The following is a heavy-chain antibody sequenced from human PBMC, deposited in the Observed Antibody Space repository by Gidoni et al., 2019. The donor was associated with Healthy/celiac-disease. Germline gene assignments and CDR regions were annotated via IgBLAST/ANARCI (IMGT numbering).Heavy chain of an antibody. D-gene: IGHD6-19*01. CDR2: ISWNSGSI. CDR1: GFTFDDYA. Sequence: EVQLVESGGGLVQPGRPLRLSCAASGFTFDDYAMHWVRQAPGKGLEWVSGISWNSGSIGYADSVKGRFTISRDNAKNSLYLQMNSLRAEDTALYYCAKGTGGYSSGWYYFDYWGQGTLVTVSS. V-gene: IGHV3-9*01. CDR3: AKGTGGYSSGWYYFDY. J-gene: IGHJ4*02.